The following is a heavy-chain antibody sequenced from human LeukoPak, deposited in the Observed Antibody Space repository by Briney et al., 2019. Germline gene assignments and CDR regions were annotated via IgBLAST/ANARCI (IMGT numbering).Heavy chain of an antibody. Sequence: PGGSLRLSCAASGFTFSSYAMHWVRQAPGKGLEWVAVISYDGSNKYYADSVKGRFTISRDNAKNSLYLQMNSLRAEDTAVYYCVILAYCGGDCWDAFDIWGQGTMVTVSS. CDR3: VILAYCGGDCWDAFDI. CDR2: ISYDGSNK. D-gene: IGHD2-21*02. V-gene: IGHV3-30*04. J-gene: IGHJ3*02. CDR1: GFTFSSYA.